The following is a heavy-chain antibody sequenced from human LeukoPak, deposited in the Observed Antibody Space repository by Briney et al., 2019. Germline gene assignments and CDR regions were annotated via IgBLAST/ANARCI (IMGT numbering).Heavy chain of an antibody. CDR1: GGSISSGDYY. CDR3: ARHDGIAVAGTPFDY. J-gene: IGHJ4*02. Sequence: HSQTLSLTCTVSGGSISSGDYYWSWIRQPPGKGLEWIGCIYYSGSTYYNPSLKSRVTISVDTSKNQFSLRLSSVTAADTAVYYCARHDGIAVAGTPFDYWGQGTLVTVSS. V-gene: IGHV4-30-4*01. CDR2: IYYSGST. D-gene: IGHD6-19*01.